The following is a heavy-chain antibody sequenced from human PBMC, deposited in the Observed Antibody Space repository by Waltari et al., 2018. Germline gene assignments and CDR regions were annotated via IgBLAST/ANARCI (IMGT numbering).Heavy chain of an antibody. V-gene: IGHV5-51*03. CDR2: IYPGDSDT. Sequence: EVQLVQSGAAVKKPGESLKISCKGSGYSFTSYWIGWVRQMTGKGLEWMGIIYPGDSDTRYSPSFQGQVTISADKSISTAYLQWSSLKASDTAMYYCASSYCSSTSCHGWFDPWGQGTLVTVSS. D-gene: IGHD2-2*01. CDR1: GYSFTSYW. J-gene: IGHJ5*02. CDR3: ASSYCSSTSCHGWFDP.